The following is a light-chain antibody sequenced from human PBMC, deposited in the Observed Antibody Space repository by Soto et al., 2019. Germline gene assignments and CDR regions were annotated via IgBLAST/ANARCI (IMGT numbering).Light chain of an antibody. Sequence: EIQMTQSPSTLSSSAGDRVTITCRASQSVGDSLAWYQQNPGKAPYLLFCDVSSLESGVQSRFSGSGSGTDFTLTISRLEPEDFAVYYCQQCGSSRTFGQGTKVDIK. J-gene: IGKJ1*01. CDR1: QSVGDS. V-gene: IGKV1-5*01. CDR3: QQCGSSRT. CDR2: DVS.